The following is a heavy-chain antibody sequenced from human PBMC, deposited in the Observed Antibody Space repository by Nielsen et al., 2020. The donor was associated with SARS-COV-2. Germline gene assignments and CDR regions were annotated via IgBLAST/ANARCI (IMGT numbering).Heavy chain of an antibody. D-gene: IGHD6-13*01. CDR3: AKMSPPGMAAGSAEYFQY. J-gene: IGHJ1*01. CDR2: ISYDGSHD. CDR1: GFAFSRYV. V-gene: IGHV3-30-3*02. Sequence: GESLKISCAASGFAFSRYVMHWVRQAPGKGLEWVALISYDGSHDYYTDSVKGRFTISRDKSKNTLYVLMNSLRAEDTAVYYCAKMSPPGMAAGSAEYFQYWGQGTLVTVSS.